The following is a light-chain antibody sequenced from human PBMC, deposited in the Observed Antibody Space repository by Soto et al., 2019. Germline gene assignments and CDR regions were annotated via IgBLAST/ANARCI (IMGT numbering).Light chain of an antibody. CDR3: CSYAGSYTFYV. Sequence: QSVLTQPRSVSGSPGQPVTISCTGTSSDVGGYNHVSWYQQHPGKAPKIMIYDVTKRPSGVPDRFSGSKSGNTASLTISGLQAEDEADYYCCSYAGSYTFYVFGTGTKVTVL. V-gene: IGLV2-11*01. CDR2: DVT. J-gene: IGLJ1*01. CDR1: SSDVGGYNH.